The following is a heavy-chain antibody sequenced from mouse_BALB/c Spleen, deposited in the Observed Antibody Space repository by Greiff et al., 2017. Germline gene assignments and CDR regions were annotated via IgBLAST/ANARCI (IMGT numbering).Heavy chain of an antibody. D-gene: IGHD2-14*01. CDR3: ARRYRYSMDY. V-gene: IGHV5-17*02. CDR2: ISSGSSTI. CDR1: GFTFSSFG. J-gene: IGHJ4*01. Sequence: EVQLVESGGGLVQPGGSRKLSCAASGFTFSSFGMHWVRQAPEKGLEWVAYISSGSSTIYYADTVKGRFTISRDNPKNTLFLQMTSLRSEDTAMYYCARRYRYSMDYWGQGTSVTVSS.